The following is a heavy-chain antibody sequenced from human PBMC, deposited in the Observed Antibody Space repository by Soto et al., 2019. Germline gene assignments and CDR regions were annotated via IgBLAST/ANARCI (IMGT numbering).Heavy chain of an antibody. CDR3: AKDIGDYYDNTGYLLRPRPVMDAFDI. V-gene: IGHV3-9*01. J-gene: IGHJ3*02. Sequence: GGSLRLSCVASGFIFHDYAIHWVRQAPGKGLEWVSGISWNSGVVDYADSVKGRFTISRDNAKNSLYLQMNSLRAEDTALYYCAKDIGDYYDNTGYLLRPRPVMDAFDIWGQGTMVTVSS. D-gene: IGHD3-22*01. CDR2: ISWNSGVV. CDR1: GFIFHDYA.